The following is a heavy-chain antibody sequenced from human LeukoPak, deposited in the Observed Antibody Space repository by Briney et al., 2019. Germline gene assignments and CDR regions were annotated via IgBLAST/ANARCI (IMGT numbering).Heavy chain of an antibody. J-gene: IGHJ3*02. CDR3: ARDPLRYFDWSYDAFDI. D-gene: IGHD3-9*01. CDR1: GYTFTSYG. V-gene: IGHV1-18*01. Sequence: GASVKVSCKASGYTFTSYGISWVRQAPGQGLEWMGWISAYNGNTNYAQKLQGRVTMTTDTSTSTAYMELRSLRSDDTAVYYCARDPLRYFDWSYDAFDIWGQGTMVTVSS. CDR2: ISAYNGNT.